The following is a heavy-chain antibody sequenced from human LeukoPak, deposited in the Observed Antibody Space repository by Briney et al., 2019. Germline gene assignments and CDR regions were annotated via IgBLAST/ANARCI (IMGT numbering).Heavy chain of an antibody. CDR1: GFTFTTYW. CDR3: ARVGTAFGTLEDY. CDR2: IKQDESEK. Sequence: GESLRLSCTASGFTFTTYWMSWVRQAPGKGLELVANIKQDESEKYYLDSVRGRFTISRDNAKNSLYLQMNSLRAEDTAVYYCARVGTAFGTLEDYWGQGTLVTVSS. J-gene: IGHJ4*02. D-gene: IGHD6-13*01. V-gene: IGHV3-7*01.